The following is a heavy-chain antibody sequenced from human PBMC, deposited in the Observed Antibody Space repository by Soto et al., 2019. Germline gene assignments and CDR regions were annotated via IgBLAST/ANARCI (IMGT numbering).Heavy chain of an antibody. Sequence: EVQLLESGGGLVQPGGSLRLSCAASGFTFSSYVMSWVRQAPGKGLEWVSSITGSDGDTYYADSVKGRFTISRDNCKNTLYVQMNGLRADDTAVYYCAKTVSPTWAFDYWGQGTLVTVSS. J-gene: IGHJ4*02. CDR1: GFTFSSYV. CDR2: ITGSDGDT. V-gene: IGHV3-23*01. D-gene: IGHD4-4*01. CDR3: AKTVSPTWAFDY.